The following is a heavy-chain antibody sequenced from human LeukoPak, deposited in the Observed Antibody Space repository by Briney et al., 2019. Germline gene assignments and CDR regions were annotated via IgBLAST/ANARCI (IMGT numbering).Heavy chain of an antibody. D-gene: IGHD3-22*01. CDR2: IYYSGST. CDR1: GGSISNSFFY. V-gene: IGHV4-39*07. CDR3: AVTDSLYDSSGYYLPFDY. J-gene: IGHJ4*02. Sequence: PSEALSLTCTVSGGSISNSFFYWGWIRQPPGKGLEWIGSIYYSGSTYYNPSLKSRVTISVDTSKNQFSLKLSSVTAADTAVYYCAVTDSLYDSSGYYLPFDYWGQGTLVTVSS.